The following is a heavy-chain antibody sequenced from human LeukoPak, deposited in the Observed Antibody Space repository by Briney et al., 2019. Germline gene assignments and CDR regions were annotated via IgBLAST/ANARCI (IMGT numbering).Heavy chain of an antibody. CDR1: RFPFGIYA. J-gene: IGHJ4*02. D-gene: IGHD3-16*02. V-gene: IGHV3-23*01. CDR2: ISRGAIDI. Sequence: QPGGSLRLSCAASRFPFGIYAMNWVRQAPGKGLEWVSAISRGAIDIYYADSVQGWITISRDDSKNAVYLQMNNLRSEDTAVYYCTKEVWGSYPDWGQGTLVTVSS. CDR3: TKEVWGSYPD.